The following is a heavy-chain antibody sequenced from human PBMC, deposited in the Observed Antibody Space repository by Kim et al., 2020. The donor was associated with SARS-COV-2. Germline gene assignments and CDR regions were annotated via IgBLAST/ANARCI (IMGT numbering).Heavy chain of an antibody. CDR3: ARDQSRGYSYGTRRLDPRYYGMDV. D-gene: IGHD5-18*01. V-gene: IGHV4-4*02. CDR2: IYHSGST. Sequence: SETLSLTCAVSGGSISSSNWWSWVRQPPGKGLEWIGEIYHSGSTNYNPSLKSRVTISVDKSKNQFSLKLSSVTAADTAVYYCARDQSRGYSYGTRRLDPRYYGMDVWGQGTTVTVSS. J-gene: IGHJ6*02. CDR1: GGSISSSNW.